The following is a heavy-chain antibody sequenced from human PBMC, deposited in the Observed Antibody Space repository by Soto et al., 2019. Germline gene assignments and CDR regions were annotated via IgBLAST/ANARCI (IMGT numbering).Heavy chain of an antibody. D-gene: IGHD2-15*01. CDR2: IKSKSDGGTT. CDR3: TTDLWRIAVVVGSTGYVNP. Sequence: GGPQSLSCTAAGFTFSDPWMSWVSQDTRKGLDWVGRIKSKSDGGTTEYAAPVRGRFTISRDDSKNTLYLQMNSLKTEDTAVYYCTTDLWRIAVVVGSTGYVNPLVQGTQVTVSS. V-gene: IGHV3-15*01. J-gene: IGHJ5*02. CDR1: GFTFSDPW.